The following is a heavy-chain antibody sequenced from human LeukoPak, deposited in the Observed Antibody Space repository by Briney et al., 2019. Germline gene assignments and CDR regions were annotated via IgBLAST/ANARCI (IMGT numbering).Heavy chain of an antibody. V-gene: IGHV3-30*18. CDR3: AKLSHSTRNLAY. Sequence: AGGSLRLSCAASGFTFSSYAMSWVRQAPGKGLEWVAVISYDGSNKYYADSVKGRFTISRDNSKNTLYLQMNSLRAEDTAVYYCAKLSHSTRNLAYWGQGTLVTVSS. J-gene: IGHJ4*02. CDR1: GFTFSSYA. CDR2: ISYDGSNK. D-gene: IGHD1-14*01.